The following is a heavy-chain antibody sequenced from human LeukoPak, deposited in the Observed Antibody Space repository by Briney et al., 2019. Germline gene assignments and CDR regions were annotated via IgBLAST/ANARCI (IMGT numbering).Heavy chain of an antibody. J-gene: IGHJ4*02. CDR2: ISYDGSNK. V-gene: IGHV3-30-3*01. CDR1: GFMFSSYA. D-gene: IGHD3-16*01. Sequence: GRSLRLSCAASGFMFSSYAMHWVRQAPGKGLEWVAVISYDGSNKYYAESVKARFTISRDNSKNTLYLQMNSLRAEDTAVYYCAREGDVDPCIDYWGQGTLVTVSS. CDR3: AREGDVDPCIDY.